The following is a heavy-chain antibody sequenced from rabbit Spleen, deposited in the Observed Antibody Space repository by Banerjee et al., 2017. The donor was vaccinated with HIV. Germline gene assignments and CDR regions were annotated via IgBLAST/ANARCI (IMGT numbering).Heavy chain of an antibody. CDR2: VDTGSSGFT. D-gene: IGHD1-1*01. CDR1: GVSFSTSNY. V-gene: IGHV1S40*01. J-gene: IGHJ6*01. CDR3: ARDTSSSFSSYGMDL. Sequence: QSLEESGGDLVKPGASLTLTCTASGVSFSTSNYMCWVRQAPGKGLEWIACVDTGSSGFTYFASWAKGRFTISKTSSTTVALQMTSLTAADTATYFCARDTSSSFSSYGMDLWGPGTLVTAS.